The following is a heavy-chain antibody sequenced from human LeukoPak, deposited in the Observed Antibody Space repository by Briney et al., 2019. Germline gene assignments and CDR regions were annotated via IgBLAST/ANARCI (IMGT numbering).Heavy chain of an antibody. CDR2: ISGSGDNT. CDR3: AKEEDIIILSSGSSYDY. Sequence: GGSLRLSCSASGFTFSNYAIHWVRQAPGKGLEWVSGISGSGDNTYHADSVKGRFTITRDNSKNTLYLQMNSLRAEDTAVYYCAKEEDIIILSSGSSYDYWGQGTLVTVSS. V-gene: IGHV3-23*01. CDR1: GFTFSNYA. J-gene: IGHJ4*02. D-gene: IGHD2-15*01.